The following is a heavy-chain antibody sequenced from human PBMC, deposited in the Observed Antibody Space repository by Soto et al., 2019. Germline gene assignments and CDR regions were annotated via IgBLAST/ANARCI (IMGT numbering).Heavy chain of an antibody. J-gene: IGHJ5*02. Sequence: EVHLVESGGGLVKPGESLRLSCVASGFSFTTHSMNWVRQAPGRGLEWVSSIGPNSDYIYYADSLKGRFTISRDNAKNWLSLQMNSLRAEDTALYYCVSTTREIAVAPSTASTWVDPWGQGTLVTVSS. CDR3: VSTTREIAVAPSTASTWVDP. CDR2: IGPNSDYI. V-gene: IGHV3-21*01. CDR1: GFSFTTHS. D-gene: IGHD1-26*01.